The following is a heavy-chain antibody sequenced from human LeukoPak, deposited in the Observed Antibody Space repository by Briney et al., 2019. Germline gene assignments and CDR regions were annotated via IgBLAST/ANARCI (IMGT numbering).Heavy chain of an antibody. CDR3: ARWISIAVAVFDP. Sequence: SETLSLTCTVSGGSISSSFYHWGWIRQPPGKGLEWIGSIYYSGNTYYNPSLKSRVTISVDTSKNQFSLRLTSVTAADTAVYYCARWISIAVAVFDPWGQGTLVTVSS. D-gene: IGHD6-19*01. V-gene: IGHV4-39*01. CDR2: IYYSGNT. CDR1: GGSISSSFYH. J-gene: IGHJ5*02.